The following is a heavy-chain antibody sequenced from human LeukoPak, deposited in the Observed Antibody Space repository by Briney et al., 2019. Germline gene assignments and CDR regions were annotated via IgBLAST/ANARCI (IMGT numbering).Heavy chain of an antibody. J-gene: IGHJ4*02. CDR3: ARGQSGYSGYDIFDY. CDR1: GFTFINYA. D-gene: IGHD5-12*01. V-gene: IGHV3-30*04. Sequence: PGGSLRLSCAASGFTFINYAMHWVRQAPGKGLEWVTIISYDGSNKNYADSVKGRFTISRDNSKNTLYLQMNSLRTEDTAVYYCARGQSGYSGYDIFDYWGQGTLVTVSS. CDR2: ISYDGSNK.